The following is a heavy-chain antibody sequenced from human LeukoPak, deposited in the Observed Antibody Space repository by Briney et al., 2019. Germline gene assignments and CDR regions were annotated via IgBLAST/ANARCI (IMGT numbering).Heavy chain of an antibody. V-gene: IGHV4-34*01. CDR2: INHSGST. J-gene: IGHJ3*02. Sequence: GSLRLSCVPSGITFSNSALSWIRQPPGKGLEWIGEINHSGSTNYNPSLKSRVTISVDTSKNQFSLKLSSVTAADTAVYYCARVGVEGYCSSTSCYVRADAFDIWGQGTMVTVSS. CDR3: ARVGVEGYCSSTSCYVRADAFDI. CDR1: GITFSNSA. D-gene: IGHD2-2*01.